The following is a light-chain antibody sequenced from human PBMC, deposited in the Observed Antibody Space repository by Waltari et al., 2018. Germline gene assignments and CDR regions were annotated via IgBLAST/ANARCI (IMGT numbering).Light chain of an antibody. J-gene: IGLJ2*01. CDR3: CSYGGGSTVI. CDR1: TRDVGGYNY. V-gene: IGLV2-23*02. CDR2: DVT. Sequence: QSALTQPASVSGSPGQSITISCAGTTRDVGGYNYVSWYQHHPGKAPKLMIYDVTQRPAGVSSRVTGSKAGNTASLTISGLQTDDEGDYYCCSYGGGSTVIFGGGTKLTVL.